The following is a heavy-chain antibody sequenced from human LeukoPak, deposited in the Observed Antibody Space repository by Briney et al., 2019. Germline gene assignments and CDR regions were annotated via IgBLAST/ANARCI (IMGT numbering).Heavy chain of an antibody. J-gene: IGHJ4*02. CDR2: ISGSGGST. Sequence: GGSLRLSCAASGFTFSNFWLHWVRQAPGKGLEWVSAISGSGGSTYYADSVKGRFTISRDNSKNTLYLQMNSLRAEDTAVYYCAKSYGSGSPYYFDYWGQGTLVTVSS. CDR3: AKSYGSGSPYYFDY. CDR1: GFTFSNFW. D-gene: IGHD3-10*01. V-gene: IGHV3-23*01.